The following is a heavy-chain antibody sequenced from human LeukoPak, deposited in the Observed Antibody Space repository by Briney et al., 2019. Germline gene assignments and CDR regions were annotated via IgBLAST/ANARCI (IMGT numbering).Heavy chain of an antibody. J-gene: IGHJ2*01. CDR1: GDSISNSAYY. D-gene: IGHD6-19*01. CDR3: TRQRGSGHWYFDL. Sequence: SETLSLTCTVSGDSISNSAYYWGWLRQPPGKGLEWIGSIYFSGRTYYNPSLKRRITMSVDTSKNQFSLRLSSVTAADTAVYYCTRQRGSGHWYFDLWGRSTLVSVSS. CDR2: IYFSGRT. V-gene: IGHV4-39*01.